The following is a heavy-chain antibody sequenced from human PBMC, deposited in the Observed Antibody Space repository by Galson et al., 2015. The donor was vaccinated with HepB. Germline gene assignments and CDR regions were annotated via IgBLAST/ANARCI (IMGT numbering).Heavy chain of an antibody. CDR1: GYTFTSYG. D-gene: IGHD2-2*02. CDR3: ARAWFVVVPAAIPDAFDI. Sequence: SVKVSCKASGYTFTSYGISWVRQAPGQGLEWMGWISAYNGNTNYAQKLQGRVTMTTDTSTSTAYMELRSLRSDDTAVYYWARAWFVVVPAAIPDAFDIWCQGKMVTVSS. V-gene: IGHV1-18*04. J-gene: IGHJ3*02. CDR2: ISAYNGNT.